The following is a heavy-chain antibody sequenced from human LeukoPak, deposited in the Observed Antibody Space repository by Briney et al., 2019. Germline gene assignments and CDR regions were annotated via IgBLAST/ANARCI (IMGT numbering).Heavy chain of an antibody. CDR1: GGSISSYY. CDR2: VYYSGST. D-gene: IGHD3-3*01. V-gene: IGHV4-59*12. J-gene: IGHJ4*02. Sequence: PSETLSLTCTVSGGSISSYYWSWIRQPPGKGLEWIGYVYYSGSTNYNPSLKSRVTISVDTSKNQFSLELSSVTAADTAVYYCARGRALLNYDFWSGLPRFDYWGQGTLVTVSS. CDR3: ARGRALLNYDFWSGLPRFDY.